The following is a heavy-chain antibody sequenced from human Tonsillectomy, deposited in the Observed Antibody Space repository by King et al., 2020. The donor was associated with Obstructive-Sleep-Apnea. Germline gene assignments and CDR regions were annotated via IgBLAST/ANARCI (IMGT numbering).Heavy chain of an antibody. J-gene: IGHJ4*02. CDR1: GFTFDDYA. D-gene: IGHD3-10*01. CDR2: ISWNSGSI. V-gene: IGHV3-9*01. CDR3: AKDQSREYYFDY. Sequence: QLVESGGGLVQPGRSLRLSCAASGFTFDDYAMHWVRQAPGKGLEWVSGISWNSGSIGYADSVKGRFTISRDNAKNSLYLQMNSLRAEDTALYYCAKDQSREYYFDYWGQGTLVTVSS.